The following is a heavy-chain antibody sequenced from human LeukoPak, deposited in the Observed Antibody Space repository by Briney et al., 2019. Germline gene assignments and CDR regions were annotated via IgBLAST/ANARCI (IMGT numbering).Heavy chain of an antibody. Sequence: PGGSLRLSCAASEFNFNDAWMSWVRQAPGKGLEWVGHIKTKTDGGPTDYAAPVKGRFTISRDDSKNTLYLQMNSLRAEDTAVYYCAKGDYYDSSGYWGDYWGQGTLVTVSS. CDR3: AKGDYYDSSGYWGDY. CDR2: IKTKTDGGPT. J-gene: IGHJ4*02. V-gene: IGHV3-15*01. D-gene: IGHD3-22*01. CDR1: EFNFNDAW.